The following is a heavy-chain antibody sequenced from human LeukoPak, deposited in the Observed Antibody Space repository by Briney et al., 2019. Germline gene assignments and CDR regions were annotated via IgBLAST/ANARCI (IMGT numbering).Heavy chain of an antibody. CDR2: IIPILGIA. V-gene: IGHV1-69*04. D-gene: IGHD3-10*01. CDR1: GGTFSSYA. CDR3: ARNVISITMVRGLCMDV. Sequence: GSSVKVSCKASGGTFSSYAISWVRQAPGQGLEWMGRIIPILGIANYAQKFQGRVTITADKSTSAAYMELSRLRSDDTAVYYCARNVISITMVRGLCMDVWGQGTTVTVSS. J-gene: IGHJ6*02.